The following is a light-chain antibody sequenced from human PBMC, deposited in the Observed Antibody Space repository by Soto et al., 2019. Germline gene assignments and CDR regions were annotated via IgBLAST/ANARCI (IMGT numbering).Light chain of an antibody. CDR2: DAS. V-gene: IGKV1-33*01. J-gene: IGKJ2*01. Sequence: DIQMTQSPSSLSASVGDRVTISCQASQDISNRLNWYQQKPGTAPKLLIYDASLLETGVPSRFSGGGSGTDFTFTISSLQPVDFATYYCQQIDNLLFTFGQGTKLEI. CDR3: QQIDNLLFT. CDR1: QDISNR.